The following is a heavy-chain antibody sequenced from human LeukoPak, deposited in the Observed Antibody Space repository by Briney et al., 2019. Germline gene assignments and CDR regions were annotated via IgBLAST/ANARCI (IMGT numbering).Heavy chain of an antibody. Sequence: GGSLRLSCATSGFSFSSYEMNWVRQAPGKGLEWVSAISGSGVTTYYADSVKGRFTISRDNSKNTLYLQMNSLRAEDTAVYYCAKEGYDSSGYYYAYFQHWGQGTLVTVSS. J-gene: IGHJ1*01. CDR2: ISGSGVTT. CDR1: GFSFSSYE. V-gene: IGHV3-23*01. D-gene: IGHD3-22*01. CDR3: AKEGYDSSGYYYAYFQH.